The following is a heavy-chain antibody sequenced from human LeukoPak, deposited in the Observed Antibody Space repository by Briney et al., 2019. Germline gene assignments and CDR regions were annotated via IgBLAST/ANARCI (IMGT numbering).Heavy chain of an antibody. CDR3: ARLKGDYDYVWGSYRPTPFLDY. V-gene: IGHV4-39*01. Sequence: SETLSLTCTVSGGSISSSSYYWGWIRQPPGKGLEWIGSIYYSGSTYYNPSLKSRVTISVDTSKNQFSLKLSSVTAADTAVYYCARLKGDYDYVWGSYRPTPFLDYWGRGTLVTVSS. CDR2: IYYSGST. D-gene: IGHD3-16*02. CDR1: GGSISSSSYY. J-gene: IGHJ4*02.